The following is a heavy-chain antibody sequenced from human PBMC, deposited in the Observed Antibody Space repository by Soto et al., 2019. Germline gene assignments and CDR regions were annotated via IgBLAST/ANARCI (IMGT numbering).Heavy chain of an antibody. CDR2: VNPSGGST. CDR1: GYIFTAYS. J-gene: IGHJ1*01. Sequence: ASVKVSCKASGYIFTAYSMHWVRRAPGQGLEWMGVVNPSGGSTNYAQKFQGRITLTRDTSRNTVYMDLSSLTSEDTAVYYCAREENCSDGICYSEYFQRWGQGTLVTVSS. V-gene: IGHV1-46*01. CDR3: AREENCSDGICYSEYFQR. D-gene: IGHD2-15*01.